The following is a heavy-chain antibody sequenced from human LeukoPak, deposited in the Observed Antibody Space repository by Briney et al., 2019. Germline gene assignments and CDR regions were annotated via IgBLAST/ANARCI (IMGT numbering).Heavy chain of an antibody. CDR3: SRLSHVAGAPKVSWFDP. V-gene: IGHV4-38-2*02. J-gene: IGHJ5*02. CDR2: IYHSGTT. CDR1: AYSISDGWV. Sequence: SGTLSLTCTVSAYSISDGWVWGMIRQPPGKGLEWIGSIYHSGTTYYNPSLKSRVTMSVDTSSNQFSLKLTSVTAADTAMYYCSRLSHVAGAPKVSWFDPWGQGTLVTVSS. D-gene: IGHD1-26*01.